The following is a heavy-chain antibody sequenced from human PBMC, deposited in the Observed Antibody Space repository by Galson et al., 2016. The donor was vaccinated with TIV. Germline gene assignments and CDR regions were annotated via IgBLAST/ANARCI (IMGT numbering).Heavy chain of an antibody. Sequence: SLRLSCAASGFAFSIFAMNWVRQAPGKGLEWVSVISGSGDSTHYADSVKGRFTISRDNSKSTLYLQMNSLRVEDTAGYYCAKDRLLFLEWSFPNDMDVWGQGTTVTVSS. CDR1: GFAFSIFA. J-gene: IGHJ6*02. CDR2: ISGSGDST. CDR3: AKDRLLFLEWSFPNDMDV. V-gene: IGHV3-23*01. D-gene: IGHD3-3*01.